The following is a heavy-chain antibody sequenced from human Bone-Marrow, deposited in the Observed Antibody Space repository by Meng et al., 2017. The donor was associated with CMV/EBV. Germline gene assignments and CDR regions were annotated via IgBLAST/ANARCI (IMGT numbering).Heavy chain of an antibody. J-gene: IGHJ5*01. Sequence: ASAKVSCKASGYTFTSYDINWVRQATGQGLEWMGWMNPNSGNTGYAQKFQGRVTITRNTSISTAYMELSSLRSEDTAVYYCARGINGYSGYDWSDPWGQGTRVTVSS. V-gene: IGHV1-8*03. CDR3: ARGINGYSGYDWSDP. CDR1: GYTFTSYD. D-gene: IGHD5-12*01. CDR2: MNPNSGNT.